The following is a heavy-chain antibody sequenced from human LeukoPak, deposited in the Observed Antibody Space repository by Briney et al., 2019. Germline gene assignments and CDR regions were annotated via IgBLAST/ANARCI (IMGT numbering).Heavy chain of an antibody. CDR1: GFTFSSYG. D-gene: IGHD6-19*01. Sequence: GGSLRLSCAASGFTFSSYGMNWVRQAPGKGLEWVANIKQDGSEKYYVDFVKGRFTISRDNAKGSLYLQMNSLRAEDTAVYYCARGSSVWYYAFDIWGQGTMVTVSS. CDR3: ARGSSVWYYAFDI. J-gene: IGHJ3*02. V-gene: IGHV3-7*03. CDR2: IKQDGSEK.